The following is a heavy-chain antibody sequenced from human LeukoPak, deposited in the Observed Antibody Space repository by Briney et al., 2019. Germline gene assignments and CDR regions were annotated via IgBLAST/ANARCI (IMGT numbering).Heavy chain of an antibody. CDR3: AKDQTRYYDILTGGNWFDP. V-gene: IGHV3-66*01. CDR1: GFTVSSNY. J-gene: IGHJ5*02. Sequence: GGSLRLSCAASGFTVSSNYMTWVRQAPGKGLEWVSVIYSGGSTYYADSVKGRFTISRDNSKKTLYLQMNSLRAEDTAVYYCAKDQTRYYDILTGGNWFDPWGQGTLVTVSS. CDR2: IYSGGST. D-gene: IGHD3-9*01.